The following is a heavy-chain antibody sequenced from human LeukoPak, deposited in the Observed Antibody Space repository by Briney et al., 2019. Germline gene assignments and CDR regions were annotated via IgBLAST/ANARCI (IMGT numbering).Heavy chain of an antibody. D-gene: IGHD5-24*01. J-gene: IGHJ3*02. Sequence: GGSLRLSCAASGFTFSSAWMSWVRQAPGKGLEWVANVNQDGSGKYYVDSVKGRFTISKDNAKNSLYLQMNSLRAEDTAVYYCAREMEMATIYGRGGAFDIWGQGTMVTVSS. CDR2: VNQDGSGK. V-gene: IGHV3-7*01. CDR3: AREMEMATIYGRGGAFDI. CDR1: GFTFSSAW.